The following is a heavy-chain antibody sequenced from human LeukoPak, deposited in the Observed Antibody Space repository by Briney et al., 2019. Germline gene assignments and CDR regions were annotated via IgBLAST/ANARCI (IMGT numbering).Heavy chain of an antibody. Sequence: PSETLSLTCIVSGGSISSSSYYWGWIRQPPGKGLEWIGSIYYSGNTYYSPSLRSRVTISIDTSKNQFSLKLSSVTAADTAVYYCARARYYDFWSGYYPALDYWGQGTLVTVSS. J-gene: IGHJ4*02. D-gene: IGHD3-3*01. CDR1: GGSISSSSYY. V-gene: IGHV4-39*07. CDR3: ARARYYDFWSGYYPALDY. CDR2: IYYSGNT.